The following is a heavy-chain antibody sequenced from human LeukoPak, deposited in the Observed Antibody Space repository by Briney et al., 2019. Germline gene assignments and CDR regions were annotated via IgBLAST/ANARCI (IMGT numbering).Heavy chain of an antibody. D-gene: IGHD5-18*01. Sequence: GGSLRLSCAASGFTFSSYAMHWVRQAPGKGLEWVAVISYDGSNKYYADSVKGRFTISRDNSKNTLYLQMNSLRAEDTAVYYCARDHGQPWIQLWSHLDYWGQGTLVTVSS. V-gene: IGHV3-30*04. CDR2: ISYDGSNK. J-gene: IGHJ4*02. CDR3: ARDHGQPWIQLWSHLDY. CDR1: GFTFSSYA.